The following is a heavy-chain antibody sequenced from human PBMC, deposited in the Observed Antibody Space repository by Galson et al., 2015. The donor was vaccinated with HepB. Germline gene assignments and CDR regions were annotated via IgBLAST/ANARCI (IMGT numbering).Heavy chain of an antibody. D-gene: IGHD6-19*01. CDR3: ARGEYSSGWYSIH. CDR2: INTNIGNP. V-gene: IGHV7-4-1*02. CDR1: GYTFTSYA. J-gene: IGHJ4*02. Sequence: SVKVSCKASGYTFTSYAMNWVRQAPGQGLEWMGWINTNIGNPTYAQGFTGRFVFSLDTSVSTAYLQISSLKAEDTAVYYCARGEYSSGWYSIHWGQGTLVTVSS.